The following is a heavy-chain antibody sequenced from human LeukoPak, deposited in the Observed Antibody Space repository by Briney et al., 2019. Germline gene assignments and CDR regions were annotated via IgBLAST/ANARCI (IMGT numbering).Heavy chain of an antibody. Sequence: ASVKVSCTASGYTFTSYGISWVRQAPGQGLEWMGWISAYNGNTNYAQKLQGRVTMTTDTSTSTAYMELRSLRSDDTAVYYCARDYYDSSGYYRVFDYWGQGTLVTVSS. D-gene: IGHD3-22*01. CDR2: ISAYNGNT. J-gene: IGHJ4*02. V-gene: IGHV1-18*01. CDR3: ARDYYDSSGYYRVFDY. CDR1: GYTFTSYG.